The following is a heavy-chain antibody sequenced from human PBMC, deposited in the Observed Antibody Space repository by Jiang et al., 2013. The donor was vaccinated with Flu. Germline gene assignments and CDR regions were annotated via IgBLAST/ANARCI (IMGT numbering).Heavy chain of an antibody. J-gene: IGHJ4*02. CDR2: ISYDGSNK. CDR3: AREAKMATTLSFDY. Sequence: LEWVAVISYDGSNKYYADSVKGRFTISRDNSKNTLYLQMNSLRAEDTAVYYCAREAKMATTLSFDYWGQGTLVTVSS. V-gene: IGHV3-30-3*01. D-gene: IGHD5-24*01.